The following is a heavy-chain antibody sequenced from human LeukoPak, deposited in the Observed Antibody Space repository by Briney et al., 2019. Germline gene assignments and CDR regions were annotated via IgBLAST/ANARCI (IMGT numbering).Heavy chain of an antibody. CDR2: ISGSGGST. J-gene: IGHJ4*02. Sequence: GGSLRLSCAASGFTFSRYAMNWVRQAPGKGLEWVSVISGSGGSTYYADSVKGRFTISRDNSKNTLFLQMNSLKAEDTAVYYCAKGSVAAVVTFIDFWGQGTLVTVSS. CDR3: AKGSVAAVVTFIDF. D-gene: IGHD6-13*01. V-gene: IGHV3-23*01. CDR1: GFTFSRYA.